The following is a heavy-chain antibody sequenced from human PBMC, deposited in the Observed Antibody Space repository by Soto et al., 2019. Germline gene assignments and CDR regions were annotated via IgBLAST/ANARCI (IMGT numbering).Heavy chain of an antibody. CDR1: GGSISSSSYY. J-gene: IGHJ6*02. V-gene: IGHV4-39*01. Sequence: SETLSLTCTVSGGSISSSSYYWGWIRQPPGKGLEWIGSIYYSGSTYYNPSLKSRVTISVDTSKNQLSLKLSSVTAADTAVYYCAKTSIAAADPYYYYSMDVWGQGTTVTVSS. CDR2: IYYSGST. D-gene: IGHD6-13*01. CDR3: AKTSIAAADPYYYYSMDV.